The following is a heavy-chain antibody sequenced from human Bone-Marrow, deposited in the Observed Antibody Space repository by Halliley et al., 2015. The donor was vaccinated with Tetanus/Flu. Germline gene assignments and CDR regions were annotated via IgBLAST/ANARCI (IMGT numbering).Heavy chain of an antibody. Sequence: SLRLSCAASGFIFKDYAMHWVRQAPGKGLEWVSGISWNSGRIGYADSVKGRFTISRDNAKNSLYLQMNSLRGEDTALYYCAKAGGWCGEFLGMDVGGQGTTVTVSS. CDR3: AKAGGWCGEFLGMDV. CDR1: GFIFKDYA. J-gene: IGHJ6*02. CDR2: ISWNSGRI. V-gene: IGHV3-9*01. D-gene: IGHD3-10*01.